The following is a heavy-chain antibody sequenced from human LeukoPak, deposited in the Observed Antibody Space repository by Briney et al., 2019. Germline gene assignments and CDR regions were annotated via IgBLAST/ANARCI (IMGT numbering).Heavy chain of an antibody. V-gene: IGHV1-69*06. D-gene: IGHD1-26*01. CDR2: IIPTFGTA. CDR1: GGTFSSYA. CDR3: ARSGQGIVGATAPLY. Sequence: GSSAKVSCKASGGTFSSYAISWVRQAPGQGLEWMGGIIPTFGTANYAQKFQGRVTITADKSTSTAYMELSSLRSEDTAVYYCARSGQGIVGATAPLYWGQGTLVTVSS. J-gene: IGHJ4*02.